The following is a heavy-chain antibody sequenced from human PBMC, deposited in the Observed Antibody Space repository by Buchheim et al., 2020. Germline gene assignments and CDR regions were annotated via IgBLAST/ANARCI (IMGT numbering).Heavy chain of an antibody. V-gene: IGHV4-39*01. CDR2: IYYSGST. CDR1: GGSISSSSYY. J-gene: IGHJ4*02. Sequence: QVQLQESGPGLVKPSETLSLTCTVSGGSISSSSYYWGWIRQPPGKGLEWIGSIYYSGSTYYNPSLKSRVTISVDTSKNQFSLKLSSVTAADTAVYYCARLDLERWLQSIDYWGQGTL. D-gene: IGHD5-24*01. CDR3: ARLDLERWLQSIDY.